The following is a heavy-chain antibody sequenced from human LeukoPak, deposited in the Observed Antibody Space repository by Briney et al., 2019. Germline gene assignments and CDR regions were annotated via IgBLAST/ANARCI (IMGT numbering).Heavy chain of an antibody. J-gene: IGHJ4*02. CDR3: ARLVGSGSHPSFSDY. V-gene: IGHV3-21*01. CDR1: GFTFSSYS. CDR2: ISGSSSYI. D-gene: IGHD3-10*01. Sequence: PGGSLRLSCAASGFTFSSYSMNWVRQAPGKGLEWVSAISGSSSYIYYADSMKGRCTISRDNAKNSLYLQMSSLRDEDTAVYYCARLVGSGSHPSFSDYWGQGTLVTVSP.